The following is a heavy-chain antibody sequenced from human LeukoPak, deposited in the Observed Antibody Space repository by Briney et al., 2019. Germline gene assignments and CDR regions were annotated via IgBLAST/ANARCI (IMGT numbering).Heavy chain of an antibody. CDR3: ARTKMTTVTKSWFDP. J-gene: IGHJ5*02. D-gene: IGHD4-17*01. CDR1: GYTFTGYY. V-gene: IGHV1-2*02. Sequence: EASVKVSCKASGYTFTGYYMHWVRQAPGQGLEWMGWINPNSGGTNYAQKVQGRVTMTRDTSISTAYMELSRLRSNDTAVYYCARTKMTTVTKSWFDPWGKGTLVTVSS. CDR2: INPNSGGT.